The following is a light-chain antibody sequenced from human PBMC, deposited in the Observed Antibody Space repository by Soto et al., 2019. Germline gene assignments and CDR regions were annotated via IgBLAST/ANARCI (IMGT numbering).Light chain of an antibody. V-gene: IGLV2-11*01. J-gene: IGLJ1*01. CDR2: DVS. CDR1: SRDVGGYTY. CDR3: CSSTNINTRACV. Sequence: QSALTQPRSVSGSPGQSVTISCTGTSRDVGGYTYVSWYQQHPGKAPKLMIYDVSQRPSGVPDRFSGAKSGNTASLTISGLQAEDEADYYCCSSTNINTRACVFGTGTKLTVL.